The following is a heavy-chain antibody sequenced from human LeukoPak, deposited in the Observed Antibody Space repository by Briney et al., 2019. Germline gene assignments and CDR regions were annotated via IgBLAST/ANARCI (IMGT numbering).Heavy chain of an antibody. V-gene: IGHV1-2*02. CDR3: AVGLDIAMPGKVPTG. J-gene: IGHJ4*02. Sequence: ASVKVSCKASEYTFNGYYIHWVRQAPGQGPEWMGWLDPKSGGTKYAQRFQGRVTMTWDTSISTAYMDLARLRSDDTAVYYCAVGLDIAMPGKVPTGWGQGTLVTVSS. D-gene: IGHD6-19*01. CDR2: LDPKSGGT. CDR1: EYTFNGYY.